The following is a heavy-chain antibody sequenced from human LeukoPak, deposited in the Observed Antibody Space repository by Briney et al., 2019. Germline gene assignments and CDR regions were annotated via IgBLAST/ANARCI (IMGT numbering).Heavy chain of an antibody. V-gene: IGHV4-59*08. CDR1: GVSISRYY. Sequence: PSETLSLTCTVSGVSISRYYWSWLRQPPGKGLEWIGYIYYSGSTNYNPSLKSRVTMSVGTSKNQFSVKLSSVTTADTAVYYCARHDRDVAGGGLDSFDHRGQGTLVTVSS. D-gene: IGHD1-26*01. CDR2: IYYSGST. CDR3: ARHDRDVAGGGLDSFDH. J-gene: IGHJ4*02.